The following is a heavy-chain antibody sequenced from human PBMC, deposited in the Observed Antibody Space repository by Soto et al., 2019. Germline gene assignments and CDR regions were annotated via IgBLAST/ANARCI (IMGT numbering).Heavy chain of an antibody. CDR3: ARCLSGYKPTGN. CDR1: GASLSGYF. D-gene: IGHD1-20*01. Sequence: QVQLQQWGAGLLKPSETLSLTCGVSGASLSGYFWSWIRQPPGEGLEWIGDIGYNGDTNYNPSLKSRVTMSIDTSKNQFSLNLASVTAADTAVYYCARCLSGYKPTGNWGQGTLVTVSS. V-gene: IGHV4-34*01. J-gene: IGHJ4*02. CDR2: IGYNGDT.